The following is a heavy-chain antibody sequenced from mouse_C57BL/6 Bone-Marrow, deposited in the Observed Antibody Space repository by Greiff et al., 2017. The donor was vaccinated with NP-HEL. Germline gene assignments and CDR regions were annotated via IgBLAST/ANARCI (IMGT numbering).Heavy chain of an antibody. CDR3: ASNYLAWFAY. CDR1: GYTFTSYG. CDR2: IYPRSGNT. J-gene: IGHJ3*01. V-gene: IGHV1-81*01. D-gene: IGHD2-1*01. Sequence: VKLQESGAELARPGASVKLSCKASGYTFTSYGISWVKQRTGQGLEWIGEIYPRSGNTYYNEKFKGKATLTADKSSSTAYMELRSLTSEDSAVYFCASNYLAWFAYWGQGTLVTVSA.